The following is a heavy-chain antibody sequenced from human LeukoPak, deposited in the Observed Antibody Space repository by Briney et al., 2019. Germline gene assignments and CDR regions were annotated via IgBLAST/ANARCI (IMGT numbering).Heavy chain of an antibody. CDR2: IAPSDSYT. CDR1: GYSFTSYW. V-gene: IGHV5-10-1*01. Sequence: GESLKISCKGSGYSFTSYWISWVRQMPGKGLEWMGRIAPSDSYTNYSPSFQGHVTISADKSISTAYLQWSSLKASDTAMYYCAARWNDDLDFDYWGQGTLVTVSS. J-gene: IGHJ4*02. D-gene: IGHD1-1*01. CDR3: AARWNDDLDFDY.